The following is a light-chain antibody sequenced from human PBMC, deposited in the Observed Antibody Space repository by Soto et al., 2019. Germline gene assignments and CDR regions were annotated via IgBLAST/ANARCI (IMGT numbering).Light chain of an antibody. CDR3: QQYGSSPALT. CDR2: GAS. J-gene: IGKJ4*01. Sequence: EIVLTQSPGTLSLSPGERATLSCRAGQSVSSSYLAWYQQKPGQAPRLLIYGASSRATGIPDRFSGSGSGTDFTLTINRLEPEDFAVYYCQQYGSSPALTFGGGTKVDIK. V-gene: IGKV3-20*01. CDR1: QSVSSSY.